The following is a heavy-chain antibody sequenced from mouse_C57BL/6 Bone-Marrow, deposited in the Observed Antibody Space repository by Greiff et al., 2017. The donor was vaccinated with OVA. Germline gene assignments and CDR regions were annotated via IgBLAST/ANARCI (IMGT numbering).Heavy chain of an antibody. D-gene: IGHD1-1*02. CDR3: AREGIWSVYFDY. Sequence: QVQLQQPGAELVMPGASVKLSCKASGYTFTSYWMHWVKQRPGQGLEWIGEIDPSDSYTNYNQKFKGKSTLTVDKSSSTAYMQLSSLTSEDSAVYYCAREGIWSVYFDYGGQGTTLTVSS. V-gene: IGHV1-69*01. CDR1: GYTFTSYW. CDR2: IDPSDSYT. J-gene: IGHJ2*01.